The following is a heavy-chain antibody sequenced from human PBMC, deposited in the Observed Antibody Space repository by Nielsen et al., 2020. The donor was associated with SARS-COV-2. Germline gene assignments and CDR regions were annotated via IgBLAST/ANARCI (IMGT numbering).Heavy chain of an antibody. Sequence: SETLSLTCTVSGGSISSSSYYWGWIRQPPGKGLEWIGSIYYSGSTYYNPSLKSRVTISVDTSKNQFSLKLSSVTAAGTAVYYCASSMIVVVINYGMDVWGQGTTVTVSS. V-gene: IGHV4-39*01. CDR2: IYYSGST. CDR1: GGSISSSSYY. CDR3: ASSMIVVVINYGMDV. D-gene: IGHD3-22*01. J-gene: IGHJ6*02.